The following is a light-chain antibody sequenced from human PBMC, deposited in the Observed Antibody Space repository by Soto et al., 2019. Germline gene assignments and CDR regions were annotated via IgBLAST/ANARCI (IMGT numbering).Light chain of an antibody. CDR1: SGHGSYA. Sequence: QPVLTQSPSASASLGASVKLTCTLSSGHGSYAIAWHQQQPEKGPRYLMKVNSDGSHNKGDGIPDRFSGSSSGAERYLTISSLLSEDEADYYCQTWGTGIRVFGGGTKVTVL. V-gene: IGLV4-69*01. CDR3: QTWGTGIRV. J-gene: IGLJ3*02. CDR2: VNSDGSH.